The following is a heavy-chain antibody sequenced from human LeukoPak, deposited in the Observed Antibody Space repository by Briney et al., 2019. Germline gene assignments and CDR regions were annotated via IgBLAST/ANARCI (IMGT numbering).Heavy chain of an antibody. Sequence: PGGSLRLSCAASGFTFSNAWMSWVRQAPGKGLEWVGRIKSKTDGGTTDYAAPVKGRSTISRDDSKHTLYLQMNSLTTEDAAVYYCTAYTISLGAFDIWGQGTMVTVSS. J-gene: IGHJ3*02. D-gene: IGHD3-9*01. CDR2: IKSKTDGGTT. CDR1: GFTFSNAW. CDR3: TAYTISLGAFDI. V-gene: IGHV3-15*01.